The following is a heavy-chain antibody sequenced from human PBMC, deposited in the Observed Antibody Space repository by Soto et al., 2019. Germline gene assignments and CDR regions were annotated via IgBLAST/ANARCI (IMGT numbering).Heavy chain of an antibody. CDR2: FDPEDGET. J-gene: IGHJ4*02. CDR3: ATGNPYSGSYYFDY. Sequence: ASVKVSCKVSGYTLTELSMHWVRQAPGKGLEWMGGFDPEDGETIYAQKFQGRVTMTEDTSTDTAYMELSSLRSEDTAVYYCATGNPYSGSYYFDYWGQGTLVTVSS. D-gene: IGHD1-26*01. CDR1: GYTLTELS. V-gene: IGHV1-24*01.